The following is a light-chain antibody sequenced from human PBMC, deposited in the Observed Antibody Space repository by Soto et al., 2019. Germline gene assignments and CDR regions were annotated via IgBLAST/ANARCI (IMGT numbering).Light chain of an antibody. CDR2: GAS. V-gene: IGKV3-15*01. J-gene: IGKJ1*01. CDR1: QSVASN. CDR3: QQYNNWPWT. Sequence: EIVMTQSPATLSVSPGERATLSCRASQSVASNLAWYQQKPGQAPGLLIYGASTRATGIPARFSGSGSGTEFTLTISSLQSVDFAVYSCQQYNNWPWTFGQGTKVDVK.